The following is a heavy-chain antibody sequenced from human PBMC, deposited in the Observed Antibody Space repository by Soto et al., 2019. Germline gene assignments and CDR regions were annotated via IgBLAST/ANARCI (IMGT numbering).Heavy chain of an antibody. CDR3: TRASSLDFDF. V-gene: IGHV3-49*04. CDR1: GFTFGDYA. Sequence: PGGSLRLSCTTSGFTFGDYALSWVRQAPGKGLEWVGFIRRNAYGGTTDYAASVKGRFTISRDVSKSIAYLQMNSLRTEDTALYYCTRASSLDFDFWGQGTLVTVSS. J-gene: IGHJ4*02. CDR2: IRRNAYGGTT. D-gene: IGHD3-16*01.